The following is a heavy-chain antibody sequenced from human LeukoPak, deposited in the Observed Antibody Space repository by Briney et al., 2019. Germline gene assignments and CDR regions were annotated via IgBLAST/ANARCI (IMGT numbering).Heavy chain of an antibody. V-gene: IGHV3-11*04. Sequence: GGSLRLSCAASGFTFSDYYMSWIRQAPGKGLEWVSYISSSGSTIYYADSVKGRFTISRDNAKNSLYLQMNSLRAEDTAVYYCAVGRYCSGGSCTRYYYMDVWGKGTTVTVSS. CDR2: ISSSGSTI. J-gene: IGHJ6*03. CDR3: AVGRYCSGGSCTRYYYMDV. CDR1: GFTFSDYY. D-gene: IGHD2-15*01.